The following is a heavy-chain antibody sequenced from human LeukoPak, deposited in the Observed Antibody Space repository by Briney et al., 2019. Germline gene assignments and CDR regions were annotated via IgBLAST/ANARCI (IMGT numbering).Heavy chain of an antibody. D-gene: IGHD2-21*02. CDR3: ARGQVTLGVDY. V-gene: IGHV4-59*01. Sequence: SETLSLTCTVSGGSISGYYWSWIRQPPGKALEWIGYVSYGGTTNYNPSLKSRVTMSVDTSKNQFSLKVNSVTAADTAVYFCARGQVTLGVDYWGQGTLVTVSS. J-gene: IGHJ4*02. CDR2: VSYGGTT. CDR1: GGSISGYY.